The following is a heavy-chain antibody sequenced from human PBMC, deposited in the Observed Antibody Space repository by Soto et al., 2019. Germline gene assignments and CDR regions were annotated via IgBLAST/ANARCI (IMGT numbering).Heavy chain of an antibody. CDR3: ARAVRSGSSPYYYYGMDV. Sequence: EVQVVESGGGLVQPGGSLRLSCAASGFTFSNYWMQWVRQAPGKGLVWVSRINSDGSSTSYADSVKGRFTISRDNAKNLLYLQMNSLRAEDTAVYCCARAVRSGSSPYYYYGMDVWGQGTTVTVSS. CDR2: INSDGSST. J-gene: IGHJ6*02. CDR1: GFTFSNYW. V-gene: IGHV3-74*01. D-gene: IGHD3-10*01.